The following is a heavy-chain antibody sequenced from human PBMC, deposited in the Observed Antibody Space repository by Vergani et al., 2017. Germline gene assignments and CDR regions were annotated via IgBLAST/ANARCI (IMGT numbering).Heavy chain of an antibody. D-gene: IGHD3-3*01. CDR1: GGSISSGGYY. CDR3: ARAPMGSTIFEVVIIRFAFDI. J-gene: IGHJ3*02. CDR2: IYYSGST. V-gene: IGHV4-31*11. Sequence: QVQLQESGPGLVKPSQTLSLTCAVSGGSISSGGYYWSWLRQHPGKGLGWIGYIYYSGSTYYNPSLKSRVTISVDTSKNQFSLKLSSVTAADTAVYYCARAPMGSTIFEVVIIRFAFDIWGQGTMVTVSS.